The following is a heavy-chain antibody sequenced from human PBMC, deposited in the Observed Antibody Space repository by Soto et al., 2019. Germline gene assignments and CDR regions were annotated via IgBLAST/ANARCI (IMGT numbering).Heavy chain of an antibody. D-gene: IGHD6-19*01. CDR3: GKDRGHLAVAAITGGGDFDK. Sequence: QVQLVESGGGVVQPGTSLRLSCAASGFTLSSYGMHWVRQAPGKGLEWVAVISYNGNNQYYADSVRGRFTISRDNSKSTLYLQMNSLRAEDAAVYYCGKDRGHLAVAAITGGGDFDKWGQGTVVTVSS. CDR1: GFTLSSYG. J-gene: IGHJ3*02. V-gene: IGHV3-30*18. CDR2: ISYNGNNQ.